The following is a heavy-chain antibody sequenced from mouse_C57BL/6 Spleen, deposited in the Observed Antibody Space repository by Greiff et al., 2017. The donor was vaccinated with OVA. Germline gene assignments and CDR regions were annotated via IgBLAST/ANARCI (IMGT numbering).Heavy chain of an antibody. Sequence: QVQLQQSGPELVKPGASVKISCKASGYAFSSSWMNWVKQRPGKGLEWIGRIYPGDGDTNYNGKFKGKATLTADKSSSTAYMQLSSLTSEDSAVYFCAAGRAYYWGQGTTLTVSS. V-gene: IGHV1-82*01. CDR3: AAGRAYY. CDR2: IYPGDGDT. CDR1: GYAFSSSW. D-gene: IGHD3-1*01. J-gene: IGHJ2*01.